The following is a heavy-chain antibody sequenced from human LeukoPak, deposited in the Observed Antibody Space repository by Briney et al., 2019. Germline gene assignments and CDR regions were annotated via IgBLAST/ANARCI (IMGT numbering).Heavy chain of an antibody. CDR3: ARYSGSYYRYFDY. D-gene: IGHD1-26*01. V-gene: IGHV4-59*08. Sequence: SETLCLTCTVSGGSISSYYWSWIRQPPGKGLEWIGYIYYSGSTNYNPSLKSRVAISVDTSKNQFSLKLRSVTAADTAVYYCARYSGSYYRYFDYWGQGTLVTVSS. CDR2: IYYSGST. J-gene: IGHJ4*02. CDR1: GGSISSYY.